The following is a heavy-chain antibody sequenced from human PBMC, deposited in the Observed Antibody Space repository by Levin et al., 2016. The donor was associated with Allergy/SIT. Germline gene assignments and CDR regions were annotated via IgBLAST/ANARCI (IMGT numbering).Heavy chain of an antibody. CDR2: IYYTGST. CDR1: GGSISSGGNS. D-gene: IGHD3-10*01. CDR3: AREITMVRGVTRGMDV. V-gene: IGHV4-30-2*01. Sequence: LRLSCSVSGGSISSGGNSWSWIRQPPGKGLEWIGYIYYTGSTYYNPSLKSRLTILVDTSKNQFSLRLTSVTAADTAVYYCAREITMVRGVTRGMDVWGQGTTVTVSS. J-gene: IGHJ6*02.